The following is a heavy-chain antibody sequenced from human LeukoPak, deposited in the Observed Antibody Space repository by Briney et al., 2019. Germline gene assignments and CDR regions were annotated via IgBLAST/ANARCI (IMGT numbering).Heavy chain of an antibody. D-gene: IGHD3-16*01. Sequence: ASVKVSCKASGHTFTNNGISWVRQAPGKGLEWMGWISAYNGNTNYAQKLQGRVTMTTDTSTSTAYMELRSLRSDDTAVYYCAIDRWGSSLGGDYWGQGTLVTVSS. V-gene: IGHV1-18*01. CDR2: ISAYNGNT. CDR3: AIDRWGSSLGGDY. J-gene: IGHJ4*02. CDR1: GHTFTNNG.